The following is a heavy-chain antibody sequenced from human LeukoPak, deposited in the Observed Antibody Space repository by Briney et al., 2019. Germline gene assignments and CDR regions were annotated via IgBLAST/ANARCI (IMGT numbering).Heavy chain of an antibody. D-gene: IGHD3-22*01. CDR2: IGVGGGDT. V-gene: IGHV3-23*01. CDR3: AKELYYYDSSGSFDY. CDR1: GFAFSSHA. J-gene: IGHJ4*02. Sequence: GGSLRLSCAASGFAFSSHAMSWVRQAPGKGLEWVSGIGVGGGDTYYADSVKGRFTISRDNSKNTLYLQMNSLRAEGTAVYYCAKELYYYDSSGSFDYWGQGTLVAVSS.